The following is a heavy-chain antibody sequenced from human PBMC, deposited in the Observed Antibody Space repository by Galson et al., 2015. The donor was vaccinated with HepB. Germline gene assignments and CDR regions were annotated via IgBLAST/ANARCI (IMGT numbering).Heavy chain of an antibody. V-gene: IGHV3-53*01. Sequence: SLRLSCAASGFIVSDNYMSWVRQAPGKGLEWVSVIYSGGSRFYGDSVKGRLTLSRDNFKNTLYLQMNSLRVEGTAVYYRARAGGEQQLVFHDAFDIWGQGTMVTVSS. CDR1: GFIVSDNY. CDR3: ARAGGEQQLVFHDAFDI. D-gene: IGHD6-13*01. CDR2: IYSGGSR. J-gene: IGHJ3*02.